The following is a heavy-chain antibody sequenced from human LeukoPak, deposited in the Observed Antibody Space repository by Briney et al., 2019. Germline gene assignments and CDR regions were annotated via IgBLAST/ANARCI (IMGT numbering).Heavy chain of an antibody. CDR3: AIDMTGWGDY. D-gene: IGHD3-9*01. V-gene: IGHV3-74*01. Sequence: QSGGSLRLSCAASGFTFSSYWMHWVRQTPGKGLVWVSRINPDGSSTSYADSVKGRFTISRDNAKNTLYLQMNSLRVEDTAVYHCAIDMTGWGDYWGQGTLVTVPS. CDR2: INPDGSST. J-gene: IGHJ4*02. CDR1: GFTFSSYW.